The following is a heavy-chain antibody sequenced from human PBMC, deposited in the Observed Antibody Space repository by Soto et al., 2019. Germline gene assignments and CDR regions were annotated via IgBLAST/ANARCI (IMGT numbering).Heavy chain of an antibody. D-gene: IGHD6-13*01. CDR2: INHSGST. CDR1: GGSISRDY. Sequence: QVQLQQWGAGLLKPSETLSLTCAVYGGSISRDYWSWIRQPPGKGLEWIGEINHSGSTNYNPSLESRVTISVDTSKNQFSLKLNAVTAADTAVYYCARGRTVSTYSSYWYSGWYCDLWGRGTLVTVSS. J-gene: IGHJ2*01. CDR3: ARGRTVSTYSSYWYSGWYCDL. V-gene: IGHV4-34*01.